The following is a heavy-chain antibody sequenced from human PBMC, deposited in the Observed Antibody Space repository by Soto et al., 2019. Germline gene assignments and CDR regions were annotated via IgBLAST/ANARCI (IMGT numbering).Heavy chain of an antibody. CDR1: GDSVSSNSAA. V-gene: IGHV6-1*01. Sequence: SQTLSLTCAISGDSVSSNSAAWNWIRQSPSRGLEWLGRTYYRSKWYNDYAVSVKSRITINPDTSKNQFSLQLNSVTPEDTAVYYCARGLHYYDSSGYWYDFDYWGQGTLVTVSS. CDR3: ARGLHYYDSSGYWYDFDY. CDR2: TYYRSKWYN. J-gene: IGHJ4*02. D-gene: IGHD3-22*01.